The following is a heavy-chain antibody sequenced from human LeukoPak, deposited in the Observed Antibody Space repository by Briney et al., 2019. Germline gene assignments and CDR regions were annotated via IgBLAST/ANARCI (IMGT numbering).Heavy chain of an antibody. D-gene: IGHD6-13*01. V-gene: IGHV3-23*01. CDR3: AKDMRRYSSSSVGQH. J-gene: IGHJ1*01. CDR2: ISGSGGST. CDR1: GFTFSSYA. Sequence: PGGSLRLSCAASGFTFSSYAMSWVRQAPGKGLEWVSAISGSGGSTYYADSVKGRFTISRDNAKNSLYLQMNSLRAEDTALYYCAKDMRRYSSSSVGQHWGQGTLVTVSS.